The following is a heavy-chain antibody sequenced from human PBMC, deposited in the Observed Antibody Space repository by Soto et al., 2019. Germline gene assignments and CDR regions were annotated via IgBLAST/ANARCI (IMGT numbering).Heavy chain of an antibody. J-gene: IGHJ4*02. CDR3: APPVVFSQPLPESDY. Sequence: QVQLQESGPGLVKPSQTLSLTCTVSGGSISSGGYYWNWVRQHPGKGLEWIGYISYSGNTYYNPSLRSRVTISVDTSKNYFSLQLTSVTAADTAVYYCAPPVVFSQPLPESDYWGQGTLVTVSS. D-gene: IGHD2-2*01. V-gene: IGHV4-31*03. CDR2: ISYSGNT. CDR1: GGSISSGGYY.